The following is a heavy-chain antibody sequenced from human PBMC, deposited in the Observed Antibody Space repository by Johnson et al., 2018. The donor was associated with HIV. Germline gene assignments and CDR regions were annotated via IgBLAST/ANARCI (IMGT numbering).Heavy chain of an antibody. CDR2: ISSNGGST. J-gene: IGHJ3*02. Sequence: VQLVESGGGLEQPGGSLRLSCAASGITFSSYAMHWVRQAPGKGLEYVSAISSNGGSTYYANSVKGRFTISRDNSKNTLYLQMGSLRSEDTAVYYCAKSHASFELSGEDVFHIWGQGTMVTVSS. CDR3: AKSHASFELSGEDVFHI. D-gene: IGHD1-26*01. V-gene: IGHV3-64*01. CDR1: GITFSSYA.